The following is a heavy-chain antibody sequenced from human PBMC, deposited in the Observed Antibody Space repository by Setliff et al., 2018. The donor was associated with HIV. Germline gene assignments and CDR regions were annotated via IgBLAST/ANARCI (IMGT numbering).Heavy chain of an antibody. CDR2: MKTRADGGAA. V-gene: IGHV3-15*01. CDR3: VTGVGTSSVDY. CDR1: GFNFVNVW. D-gene: IGHD3-22*01. J-gene: IGHJ4*02. Sequence: GGSLRLSCATSGFNFVNVWRSWVRQAPGKGLECLGRMKTRADGGAADSAEPGKGRFTISRDDSKSTLYLQMNSLRSQDTAVYYCVTGVGTSSVDYWGQGTMVTVSS.